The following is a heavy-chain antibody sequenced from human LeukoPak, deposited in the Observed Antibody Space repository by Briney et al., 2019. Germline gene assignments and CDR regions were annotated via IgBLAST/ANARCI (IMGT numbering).Heavy chain of an antibody. CDR2: IRSKTNNYAT. CDR1: GFTFSGSA. J-gene: IGHJ4*02. V-gene: IGHV3-73*01. D-gene: IGHD4-17*01. Sequence: GGSLGLSCAASGFTFSGSAMHWVRQASGKGLEWVGRIRSKTNNYATTYAAWVKGRITISRDDSKDTAYLQMNSLKSEDTAVYYCTRAYDYGDYFYYFDYWGQGTLVTVSS. CDR3: TRAYDYGDYFYYFDY.